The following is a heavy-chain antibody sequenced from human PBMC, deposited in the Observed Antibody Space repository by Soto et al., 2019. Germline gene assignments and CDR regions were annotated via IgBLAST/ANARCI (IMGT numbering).Heavy chain of an antibody. CDR1: GFTFRDHY. CDR3: TKWGGYYDGSPEH. V-gene: IGHV3-72*01. CDR2: IRNRANSYTT. J-gene: IGHJ1*01. Sequence: GGSLRLSCAASGFTFRDHYMDWVRQAPGKGLEWVGRIRNRANSYTTEYAASVKGRFTISRDDSKNSLYLQVNSLKTEDSAVYYCTKWGGYYDGSPEHWGQGTQVTVSS. D-gene: IGHD3-22*01.